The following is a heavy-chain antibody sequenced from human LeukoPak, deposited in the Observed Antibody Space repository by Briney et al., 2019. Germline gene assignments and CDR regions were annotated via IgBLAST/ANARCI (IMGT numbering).Heavy chain of an antibody. J-gene: IGHJ4*02. V-gene: IGHV5-51*01. CDR3: ARLRWPRGGRSSFDY. CDR1: GYSFTSHW. Sequence: GESLRISCKGSGYSFTSHWIGWVRQMPGKGLEWMGIVNPDDSDTIYSPSFQGQVTISADESITTAYLQWSSLKASDTAMYYCARLRWPRGGRSSFDYWGQGALVTVSS. D-gene: IGHD3-10*01. CDR2: VNPDDSDT.